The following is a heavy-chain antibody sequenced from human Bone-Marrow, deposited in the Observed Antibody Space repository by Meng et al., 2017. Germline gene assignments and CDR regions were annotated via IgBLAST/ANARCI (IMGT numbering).Heavy chain of an antibody. V-gene: IGHV3-66*02. D-gene: IGHD6-13*01. CDR3: ARAMAVAGFDAFDI. Sequence: GESLKISCAASGFSVISNYMTWVRQAPGEGLEWVSVIYRDGSTYYADSVKGRFTISRDSSKNTVYVQMNSLRGEDTAVYYCARAMAVAGFDAFDIWGQGTMVTVSS. CDR2: IYRDGST. J-gene: IGHJ3*02. CDR1: GFSVISNY.